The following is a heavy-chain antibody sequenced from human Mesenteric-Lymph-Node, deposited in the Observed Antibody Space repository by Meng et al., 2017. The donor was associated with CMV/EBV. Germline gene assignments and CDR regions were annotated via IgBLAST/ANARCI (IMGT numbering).Heavy chain of an antibody. J-gene: IGHJ4*02. D-gene: IGHD1-26*01. Sequence: GGSLRLSCTASGFNFGNNFMAWVRQAPGKGLEWVGFIRPRGYGATTEYAAPVRGRFIISRDDSKSIVNLQLNSLKTEDTAVYYCARGVVGWETAPHYFDHWGQGTLVTVSS. CDR1: GFNFGNNF. CDR2: IRPRGYGATT. CDR3: ARGVVGWETAPHYFDH. V-gene: IGHV3-49*04.